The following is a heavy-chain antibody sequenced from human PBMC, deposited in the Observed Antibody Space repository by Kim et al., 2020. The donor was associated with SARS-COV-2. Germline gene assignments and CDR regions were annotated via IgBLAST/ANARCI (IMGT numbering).Heavy chain of an antibody. J-gene: IGHJ6*02. CDR1: GFTFSSYA. CDR3: AKEKYILTGSVYSMDV. Sequence: GGSLRLSCAASGFTFSSYAMTWVRQAPGKGLEWVSAVSGSGVSTYYADSVKGRFTISRDNSKNTLYLQMNSLRADDTAVYYCAKEKYILTGSVYSMDVWGQGTTVTVS. CDR2: VSGSGVST. D-gene: IGHD3-9*01. V-gene: IGHV3-23*01.